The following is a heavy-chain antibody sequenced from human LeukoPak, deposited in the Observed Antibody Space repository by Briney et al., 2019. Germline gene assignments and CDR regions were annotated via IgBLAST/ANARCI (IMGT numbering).Heavy chain of an antibody. CDR1: GFTFDDYR. CDR2: VNADGGNT. Sequence: GGSLRLSCAASGFTFDDYRMSWVRQAPGKGLEWGSTVNADGGNTYYADSVKGRFTISRDNSKSTLILQMNSLRVEDTALYYCTKRVKYGGTWDHFADWGQGTLVTVSS. D-gene: IGHD1-26*01. V-gene: IGHV3-23*01. CDR3: TKRVKYGGTWDHFAD. J-gene: IGHJ4*02.